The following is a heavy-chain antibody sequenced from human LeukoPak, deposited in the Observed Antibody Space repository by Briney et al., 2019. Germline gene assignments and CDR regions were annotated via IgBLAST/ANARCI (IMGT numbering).Heavy chain of an antibody. D-gene: IGHD1-26*01. J-gene: IGHJ4*02. CDR1: GFTFGPYT. Sequence: GGSLRLSCVASGFTFGPYTMNWVRQAPGKGLGWISHITSSSDTKYYADSVKGRFTISRDNAKNSLYPQMSSLRAEDTAVYYCASGMRVGPNIWGQGTLVTVSS. CDR3: ASGMRVGPNI. V-gene: IGHV3-48*04. CDR2: ITSSSDTK.